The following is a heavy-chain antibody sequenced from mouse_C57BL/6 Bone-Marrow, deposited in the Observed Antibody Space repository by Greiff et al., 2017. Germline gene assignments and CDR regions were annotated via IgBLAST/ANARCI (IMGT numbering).Heavy chain of an antibody. CDR3: AREGYGYDPEVYFDY. CDR1: GFTFSSYT. D-gene: IGHD2-2*01. Sequence: EVQLVESGGGLVKPGGSLKLSCAASGFTFSSYTMSWVRQTPEKRLAWVATISGGGGNTYYPDSVTGRFTISRDNAKNTLYLQMSSLRSEDTALYYCAREGYGYDPEVYFDYWGQGTTLTVAS. CDR2: ISGGGGNT. V-gene: IGHV5-9*01. J-gene: IGHJ2*01.